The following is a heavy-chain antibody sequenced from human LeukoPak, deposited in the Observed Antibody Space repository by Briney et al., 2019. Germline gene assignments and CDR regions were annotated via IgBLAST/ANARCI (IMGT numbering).Heavy chain of an antibody. CDR1: GGSISSDRFY. CDR3: ARVPDWTYAADY. Sequence: SETLSLTCTVSGGSISSDRFYWTWVRQPAGKGLEWIGRIKGSITNYNPSLKSRVNISVDTSTNQFSLKLNSLTAADTAVYYCARVPDWTYAADYWGQGTLVTVSS. D-gene: IGHD3/OR15-3a*01. CDR2: IKGSIT. V-gene: IGHV4-61*02. J-gene: IGHJ4*02.